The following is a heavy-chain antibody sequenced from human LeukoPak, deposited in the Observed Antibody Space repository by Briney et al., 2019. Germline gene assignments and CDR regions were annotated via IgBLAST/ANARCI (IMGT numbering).Heavy chain of an antibody. CDR2: IIPIFGTA. J-gene: IGHJ6*03. CDR3: ARPSDSSGYYYYYYMDV. V-gene: IGHV1-69*05. D-gene: IGHD6-19*01. Sequence: SVKVSCKASGGTFSSYAISWVRQAPGQGLEWMGGIIPIFGTANYAQKFQGRATITTDESTSTAYMELSSLRSEDTAVYYCARPSDSSGYYYYYYMDVWGKGTTVTVSS. CDR1: GGTFSSYA.